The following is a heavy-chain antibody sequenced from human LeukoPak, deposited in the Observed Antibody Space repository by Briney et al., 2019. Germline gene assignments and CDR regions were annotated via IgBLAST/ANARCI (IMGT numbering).Heavy chain of an antibody. CDR1: GYTFTSYG. D-gene: IGHD3-16*01. V-gene: IGHV1-18*01. J-gene: IGHJ4*02. Sequence: EASVKVSCKAAGYTFTSYGIGWVRQAPGQGPEWMGWISGYNGNTRYAQKFQGRVTMTTDTSTSTAYMELRSLRSDDTAVYYCARDWGKGEYYFDYWGQGTLVTVSS. CDR2: ISGYNGNT. CDR3: ARDWGKGEYYFDY.